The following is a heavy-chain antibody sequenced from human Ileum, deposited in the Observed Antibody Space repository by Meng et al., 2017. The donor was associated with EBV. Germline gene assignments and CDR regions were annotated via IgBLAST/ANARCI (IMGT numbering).Heavy chain of an antibody. CDR3: TTDTRFRIDS. CDR2: ISHDGSNT. V-gene: IGHV3-74*03. Sequence: EFQLVESGGGLFEPGAALRLAWSDFGFTFSSYVMHWVRQAPGKGLVWVSRISHDGSNTMYADSVKGRFTVSRDNAKNTLYVQMNNLRAEDTAVYYCTTDTRFRIDSWGQGTLVTVSS. J-gene: IGHJ4*02. CDR1: GFTFSSYV. D-gene: IGHD2-21*01.